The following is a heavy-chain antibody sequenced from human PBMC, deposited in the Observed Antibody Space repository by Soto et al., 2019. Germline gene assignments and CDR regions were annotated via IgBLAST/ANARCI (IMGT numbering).Heavy chain of an antibody. CDR1: GIPFRIRA. D-gene: IGHD3-10*01. CDR2: TTDTDGDR. Sequence: PGGSLRLSCVASGIPFRIRAMSLVRQSPGEGLEWVSTTTDTDGDRKYADSVRGRFNISRDNSKNTLYLQMSSLRAEDSAVYFCARGSRDSYTGSRIFDLWCRGTGITVSS. J-gene: IGHJ3*01. CDR3: ARGSRDSYTGSRIFDL. V-gene: IGHV3-23*01.